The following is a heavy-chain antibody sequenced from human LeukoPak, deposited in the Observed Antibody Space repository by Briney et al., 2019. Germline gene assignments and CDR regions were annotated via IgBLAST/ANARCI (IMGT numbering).Heavy chain of an antibody. CDR1: GYSFTTYA. CDR3: ARRGWGYSGYEIFDY. V-gene: IGHV7-4-1*02. CDR2: INTNTGNP. D-gene: IGHD5-12*01. Sequence: ASVKVSCKASGYSFTTYAMNWVRQAPGQGLEWMGWINTNTGNPTYAQGFTGRFVFSLDTSVSTAYLQISSLKAEDTAVYYCARRGWGYSGYEIFDYWGQGTLVTVSS. J-gene: IGHJ4*02.